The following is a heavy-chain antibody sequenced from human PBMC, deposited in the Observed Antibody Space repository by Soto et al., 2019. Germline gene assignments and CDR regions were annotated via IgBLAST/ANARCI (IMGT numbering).Heavy chain of an antibody. J-gene: IGHJ4*02. V-gene: IGHV3-11*06. CDR2: SSNSGTFS. CDR3: ARSGDNYNRLDY. Sequence: GGSLRLSCEGSGFTFSNYYISWIRQAPGKGLEWISYSSNSGTFSRYADSVKGRFSISRDNTKNLLYLQMNSLRAEDTAVYYCARSGDNYNRLDYWGQGTPVTVSS. CDR1: GFTFSNYY. D-gene: IGHD1-1*01.